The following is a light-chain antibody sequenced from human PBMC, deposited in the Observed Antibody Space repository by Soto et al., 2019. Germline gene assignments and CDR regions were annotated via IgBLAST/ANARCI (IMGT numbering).Light chain of an antibody. J-gene: IGKJ2*01. CDR3: RQSYTVPYT. CDR1: HGITTNY. CDR2: GAS. V-gene: IGKV3-20*01. Sequence: LTQLPGTLSFSPGETATLSCRASHGITTNYLAWYQHKIGRPPRLLIAGASSRAAGVPDRFSGSGSGTDFTLTISRLEPADSATYYCRQSYTVPYTFGQGTKLEVK.